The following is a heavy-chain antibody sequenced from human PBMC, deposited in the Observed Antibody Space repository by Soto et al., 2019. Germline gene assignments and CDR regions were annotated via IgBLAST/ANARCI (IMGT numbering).Heavy chain of an antibody. CDR1: GGSISTRSSY. D-gene: IGHD3-9*01. J-gene: IGHJ4*02. CDR3: ARTGGAGRYFDWLFPFDY. CDR2: IYYIGNT. Sequence: PSETLSLTCTVSGGSISTRSSYWGWIRQPPGKGLEWIGYIYYIGNTYYNPSLKSRVTISVDTSKNRFSLKLGSVTAADTAVYYCARTGGAGRYFDWLFPFDYWGQGTLVTVSS. V-gene: IGHV4-39*07.